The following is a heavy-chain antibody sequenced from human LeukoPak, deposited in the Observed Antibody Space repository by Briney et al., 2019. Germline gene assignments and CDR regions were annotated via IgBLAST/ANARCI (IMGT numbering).Heavy chain of an antibody. CDR1: GESLNYYY. CDR3: ARGAWGSGSYRRARFDY. Sequence: PSETLSLTCAVYGESLNYYYWSWIRQSPGKGLEWIGDIFDGKTINYNPSLKSRVTISAATSSQQFSLNLKSVTAADTAVYYCARGAWGSGSYRRARFDYWGQGTLVTVSS. D-gene: IGHD3-10*01. V-gene: IGHV4-34*01. CDR2: IFDGKTI. J-gene: IGHJ4*02.